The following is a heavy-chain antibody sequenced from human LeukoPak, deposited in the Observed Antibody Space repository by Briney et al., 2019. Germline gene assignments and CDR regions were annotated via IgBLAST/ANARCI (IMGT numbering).Heavy chain of an antibody. CDR1: GFTFSSYA. CDR3: AREAGIVVVPAAPDY. J-gene: IGHJ4*02. V-gene: IGHV3-30-3*01. Sequence: PGGSLRLSCAASGFTFSSYAMHWVRQAPGKGLEWVAVISYDGSNKYNADSVKGRFTISRDNSKSTLYLQMNSLRAEDTAVYYCAREAGIVVVPAAPDYWGQGTLVTVSS. CDR2: ISYDGSNK. D-gene: IGHD2-2*01.